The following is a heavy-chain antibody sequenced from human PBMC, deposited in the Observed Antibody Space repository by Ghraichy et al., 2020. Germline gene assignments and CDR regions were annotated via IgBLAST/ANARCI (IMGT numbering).Heavy chain of an antibody. J-gene: IGHJ6*02. CDR2: IFHSGNT. CDR3: AKDYSSTPGRMDV. Sequence: SETLSLTCTVSGGAISSGGYYWSWIRQHPGKGLEWIGYIFHSGNTYYNPSLKSRISISADTSKNQFSLRLSSVTAADTAVYYCAKDYSSTPGRMDVWGQGPTVT. V-gene: IGHV4-31*03. D-gene: IGHD6-13*01. CDR1: GGAISSGGYY.